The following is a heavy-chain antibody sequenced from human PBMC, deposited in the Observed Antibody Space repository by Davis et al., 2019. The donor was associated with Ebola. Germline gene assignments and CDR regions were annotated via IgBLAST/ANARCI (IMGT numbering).Heavy chain of an antibody. Sequence: PSETLSLTCTVSGGSISSYYWSWIRQPPGKGLEWIGYIYYSGSTNYNPSLKSRVTISVDTSKNQFSLKLSSVTAADTAVYYCARDRYCLGDTCYSPWYFDLWGRGTLVTVSS. D-gene: IGHD2-15*01. CDR2: IYYSGST. V-gene: IGHV4-59*01. J-gene: IGHJ2*01. CDR3: ARDRYCLGDTCYSPWYFDL. CDR1: GGSISSYY.